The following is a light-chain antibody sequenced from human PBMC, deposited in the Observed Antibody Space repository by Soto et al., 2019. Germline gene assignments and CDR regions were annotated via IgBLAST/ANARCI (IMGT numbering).Light chain of an antibody. V-gene: IGKV3-11*01. Sequence: EIVLTQSPATLSLSPGEGATLSFRASQSVSGYLAWYQQKPGQAPRLLIYDASNRATGIPSRFSGSGSGTDFTLTISSLEPEDFAVYYCQQRSNWPFTFGQGTRLEIK. CDR2: DAS. CDR1: QSVSGY. J-gene: IGKJ5*01. CDR3: QQRSNWPFT.